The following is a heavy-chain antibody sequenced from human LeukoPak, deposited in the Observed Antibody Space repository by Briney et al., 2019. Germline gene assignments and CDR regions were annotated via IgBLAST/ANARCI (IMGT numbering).Heavy chain of an antibody. J-gene: IGHJ4*02. CDR3: AKDLGWIQFGY. CDR1: GFTFSSYE. V-gene: IGHV3-48*03. Sequence: QPGGSLRLSCAASGFTFSSYEMNWVRQAPGKGLEWVSYISSSGSTIYYADSVKGRFTISRDNSKNTVYLQVRSLRAEDTAVYYCAKDLGWIQFGYWGQGALVTVSS. CDR2: ISSSGSTI. D-gene: IGHD5-18*01.